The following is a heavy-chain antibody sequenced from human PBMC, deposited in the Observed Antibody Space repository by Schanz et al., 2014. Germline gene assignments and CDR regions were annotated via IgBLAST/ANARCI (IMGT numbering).Heavy chain of an antibody. J-gene: IGHJ6*02. Sequence: QVQLVQSAAEVKKPGASVKVSCKASGYSFTGYYIHWVRQAPGQGLEWMAWINPNSGDTNYAQRFQGRVTLTRDTSISTVYMELSRLRSDDTAVYYCAREDVVVVGVDFSYYYGMDVWGQGTTVVVSS. CDR2: INPNSGDT. D-gene: IGHD2-21*01. V-gene: IGHV1-2*02. CDR3: AREDVVVVGVDFSYYYGMDV. CDR1: GYSFTGYY.